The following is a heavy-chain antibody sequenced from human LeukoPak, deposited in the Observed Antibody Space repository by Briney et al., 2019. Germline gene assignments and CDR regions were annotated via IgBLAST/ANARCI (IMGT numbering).Heavy chain of an antibody. D-gene: IGHD3-10*01. CDR2: FDPEDGET. V-gene: IGHV1-24*01. CDR3: AVDYYGSGSYYLPPFDY. CDR1: GYTLTELS. J-gene: IGHJ4*02. Sequence: GASVKVSCKVSGYTLTELSMHWVRQAPGKGLEWMGGFDPEDGETIYAQKFQGRVTMTEDTSTDTAYMELSSLRSEDTAVYYWAVDYYGSGSYYLPPFDYWGQGTLVTVSS.